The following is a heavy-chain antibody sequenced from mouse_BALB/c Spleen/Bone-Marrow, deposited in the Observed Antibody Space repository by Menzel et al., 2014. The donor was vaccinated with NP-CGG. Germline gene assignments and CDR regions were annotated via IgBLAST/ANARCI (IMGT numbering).Heavy chain of an antibody. CDR1: RFTFSSYG. Sequence: DVQLVESGGGLVQPGGSLKLSCAASRFTFSSYGMSWVRQTPDKRLELVATINSNGGSSYYPDSEKGRFTIDTDNAKNTLYLQMSSMKSEDTAMYYCARERYYGYAMDYWGQGTSVTVSS. J-gene: IGHJ4*01. CDR3: ARERYYGYAMDY. V-gene: IGHV5-6-3*01. D-gene: IGHD1-1*01. CDR2: INSNGGSS.